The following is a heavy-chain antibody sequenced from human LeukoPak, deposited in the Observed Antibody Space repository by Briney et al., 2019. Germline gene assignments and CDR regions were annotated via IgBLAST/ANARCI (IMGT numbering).Heavy chain of an antibody. CDR2: MNPNSGNT. J-gene: IGHJ6*03. V-gene: IGHV1-8*03. CDR1: GYTFTSYD. Sequence: ASVKVSCKASGYTFTSYDINWVRHATGQGLEWMGWMNPNSGNTGYAQKFQGRVTITRNTSISTAYMELSSLRSEDTAVYYCERFLNRRTGYYYFMDVWGKGTTVTVSS. CDR3: ERFLNRRTGYYYFMDV. D-gene: IGHD3/OR15-3a*01.